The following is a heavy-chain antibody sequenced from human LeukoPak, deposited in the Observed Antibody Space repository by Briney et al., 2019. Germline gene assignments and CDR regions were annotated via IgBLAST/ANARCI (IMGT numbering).Heavy chain of an antibody. V-gene: IGHV1-8*01. CDR3: ARGLDASEVAAAVD. CDR1: GYTFTSYD. D-gene: IGHD6-13*01. CDR2: MNPNSGNT. J-gene: IGHJ4*02. Sequence: GASVKVSCKASGYTFTSYDINWVRQATGQGLEWMGWMNPNSGNTGYAQKFQGRVTMTRNTSISTAYMELSSLRSEDTAAYYCARGLDASEVAAAVDWGQGTLVTVSS.